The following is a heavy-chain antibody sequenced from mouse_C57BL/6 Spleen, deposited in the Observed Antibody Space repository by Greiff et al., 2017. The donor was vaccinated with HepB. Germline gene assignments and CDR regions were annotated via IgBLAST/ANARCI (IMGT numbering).Heavy chain of an antibody. CDR2: IDPNSGGT. J-gene: IGHJ1*03. V-gene: IGHV1-72*01. D-gene: IGHD1-1*01. CDR1: GYTFTSYW. Sequence: QVQLKQPGAELVKPGASVKLSCKASGYTFTSYWMHWVKQRPGRGLEWIGRIDPNSGGTKYNEKFKSKATLTVDKPSSTAYMQLSSLTSEDSAVYYCARGPRGSSLHWYFDVWGTGTTVTVSS. CDR3: ARGPRGSSLHWYFDV.